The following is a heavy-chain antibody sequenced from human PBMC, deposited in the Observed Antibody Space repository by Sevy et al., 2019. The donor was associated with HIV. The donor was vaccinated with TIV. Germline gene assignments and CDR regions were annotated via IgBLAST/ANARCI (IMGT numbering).Heavy chain of an antibody. CDR1: GFTFSSYA. D-gene: IGHD6-13*01. J-gene: IGHJ4*02. CDR3: AKADLIAAAGLIFDY. Sequence: GGSLRLSCAASGFTFSSYAMSWVRQAPGKGLEWVSAISGSGGSTYYADSVKGRFTISRDNSKNTLYLQMNSLRAEDRAVYYCAKADLIAAAGLIFDYWGQGTLVTVSS. CDR2: ISGSGGST. V-gene: IGHV3-23*01.